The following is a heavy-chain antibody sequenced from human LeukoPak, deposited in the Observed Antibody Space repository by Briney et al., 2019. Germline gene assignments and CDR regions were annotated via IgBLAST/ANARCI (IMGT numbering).Heavy chain of an antibody. J-gene: IGHJ3*02. Sequence: GGSLRLSCAASGFTFSDYYMSWIRQATGKGLEWVSYISSSGSTIYYADSVKGRFTISRDNAKNSLYLQMNSLRAEDTAVYYCARDRAPTVVTAKDAFDIWGQGTMVTVSS. CDR2: ISSSGSTI. V-gene: IGHV3-11*01. CDR3: ARDRAPTVVTAKDAFDI. CDR1: GFTFSDYY. D-gene: IGHD4-23*01.